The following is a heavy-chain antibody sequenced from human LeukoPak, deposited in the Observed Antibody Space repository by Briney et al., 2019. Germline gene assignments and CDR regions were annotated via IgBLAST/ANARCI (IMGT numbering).Heavy chain of an antibody. CDR1: GFTFRNYA. CDR2: MSTSGGST. D-gene: IGHD3-10*01. Sequence: GGSLRLSCAASGFTFRNYAMSWVRQAPGKGLEWVSSMSTSGGSTYYADSVKGRFTISRDNSNNTLYLQMNSLRAGDTAVYYCAKGGRSRNDAFDIWGQGTMVTVSS. J-gene: IGHJ3*02. V-gene: IGHV3-23*01. CDR3: AKGGRSRNDAFDI.